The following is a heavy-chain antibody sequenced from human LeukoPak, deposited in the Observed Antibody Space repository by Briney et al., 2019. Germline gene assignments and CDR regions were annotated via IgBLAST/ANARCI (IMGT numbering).Heavy chain of an antibody. V-gene: IGHV4-59*01. CDR2: IYYSGST. J-gene: IGHJ4*02. D-gene: IGHD3-22*01. CDR3: ARVYDSSGYYNYYFDY. CDR1: GGSISSYY. Sequence: SETLSLTCTVSGGSISSYYWSWIRQPPGKGLEWIGFIYYSGSTNYNPSLKSRVTISVDTSKNQFSLKLSSVTAADTAVYYCARVYDSSGYYNYYFDYWGQGTLVTVSS.